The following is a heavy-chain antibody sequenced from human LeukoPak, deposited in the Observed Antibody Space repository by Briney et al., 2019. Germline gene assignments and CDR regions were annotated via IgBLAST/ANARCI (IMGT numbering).Heavy chain of an antibody. CDR2: ISGSGGST. CDR1: GFTFSSYA. J-gene: IGHJ4*02. Sequence: GRSLRLSCAASGFTFSSYAMSWVRQAPGKGLEWVSAISGSGGSTYYADSVKGRFTISRDNSKNTLYLQMNSLRAEDTAVYYCAKDYLGIAVAGTVDYWGQGTLVTVSS. V-gene: IGHV3-23*01. CDR3: AKDYLGIAVAGTVDY. D-gene: IGHD6-19*01.